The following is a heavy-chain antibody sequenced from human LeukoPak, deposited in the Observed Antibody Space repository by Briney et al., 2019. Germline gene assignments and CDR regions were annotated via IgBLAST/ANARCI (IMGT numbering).Heavy chain of an antibody. V-gene: IGHV4-31*03. CDR3: SRGLDSRKLGY. D-gene: IGHD3-22*01. CDR2: IHPSGRL. Sequence: SETLSLTCTVSGASFSSGDQYWNWIRQRPGKGLEWIGSIHPSGRLHNNPSLESRVTISIDTSKNQFSLNLNSVTAADTAVYFCSRGLDSRKLGYWGQGTLVTVSS. CDR1: GASFSSGDQY. J-gene: IGHJ4*02.